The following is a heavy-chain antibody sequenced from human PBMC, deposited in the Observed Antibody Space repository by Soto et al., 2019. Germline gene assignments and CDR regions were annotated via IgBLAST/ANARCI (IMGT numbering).Heavy chain of an antibody. D-gene: IGHD3-22*01. CDR3: ARDLGYYDSSGPHLDY. CDR2: IYYTGST. V-gene: IGHV4-59*01. J-gene: IGHJ4*02. Sequence: SETLSLTCSVSGGSISNYYWTWIRQPPGKGLEWIGYIYYTGSTNYNPSLKSRVTISVDTSKNQFSLKLSSVTAADTAVYYCARDLGYYDSSGPHLDYWGQGTLVTVSS. CDR1: GGSISNYY.